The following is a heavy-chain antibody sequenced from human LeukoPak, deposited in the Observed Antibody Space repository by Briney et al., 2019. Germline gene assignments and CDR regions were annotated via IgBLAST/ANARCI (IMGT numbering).Heavy chain of an antibody. CDR2: IYYSGST. Sequence: SETLSLTCTVSGGSISSSSYYWGWIRQPPGKGLEWIGSIYYSGSTFYNPSLKSRVTISVDTSKNQFSLKLSSVTAADTAVYYCVTHYFDSSGPKKNYWGQGTLVTVSS. CDR3: VTHYFDSSGPKKNY. V-gene: IGHV4-39*01. J-gene: IGHJ4*02. D-gene: IGHD3-22*01. CDR1: GGSISSSSYY.